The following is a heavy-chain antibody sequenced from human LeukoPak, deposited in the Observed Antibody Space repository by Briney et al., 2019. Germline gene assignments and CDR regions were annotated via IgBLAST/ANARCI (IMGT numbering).Heavy chain of an antibody. Sequence: GGSLRLSCAASGFTFRSYAMSWVRQAPGKGLEWVSAISGSGGSTYYADSVKGRFTISRDNSKNTLYLQMNSLRAEDTAVYYCAKVPARLVGATSYFDYWGQGTLVTVSS. CDR3: AKVPARLVGATSYFDY. J-gene: IGHJ4*02. D-gene: IGHD1-26*01. CDR1: GFTFRSYA. V-gene: IGHV3-23*01. CDR2: ISGSGGST.